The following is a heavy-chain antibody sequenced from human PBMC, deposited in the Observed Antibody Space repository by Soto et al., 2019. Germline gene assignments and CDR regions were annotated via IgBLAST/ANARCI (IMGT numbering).Heavy chain of an antibody. CDR2: INHSGST. V-gene: IGHV4-34*01. Sequence: SETLSLTCAVYGGSFSGYYWSWIRQPPGKGLEWIGEINHSGSTNYNPSLKSRVTISEDTSKNQFSRKLSSVTAADTAVYYCARNFPLYCSSTSCYVNYFDYWGQGTLVTVSS. CDR1: GGSFSGYY. CDR3: ARNFPLYCSSTSCYVNYFDY. D-gene: IGHD2-2*01. J-gene: IGHJ4*02.